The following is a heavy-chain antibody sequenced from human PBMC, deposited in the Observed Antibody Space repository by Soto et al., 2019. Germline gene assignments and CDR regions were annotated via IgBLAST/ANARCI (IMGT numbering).Heavy chain of an antibody. CDR2: ISSTTNYI. CDR3: ARESEDLTSNFDY. CDR1: GFTFTRYS. Sequence: AGGSLRLSCAASGFTFTRYSMNWVRQAPGKGLEWVSSISSTTNYIYYGDSMKGRFTISRDYAKNSLYLEMNSLRAEDTAVYYCARESEDLTSNFDYWGQGTLVTVSS. J-gene: IGHJ4*02. V-gene: IGHV3-21*06.